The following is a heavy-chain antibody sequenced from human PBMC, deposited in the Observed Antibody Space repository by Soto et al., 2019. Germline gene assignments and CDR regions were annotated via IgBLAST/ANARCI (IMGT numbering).Heavy chain of an antibody. J-gene: IGHJ4*02. CDR3: ASGNYYDSSGYYYVGPQVEPFDY. CDR2: ISGYDGRT. CDR1: GYTFTRYG. V-gene: IGHV1-18*01. D-gene: IGHD3-22*01. Sequence: ASVKVSCKTSGYTFTRYGISWVRQAPGQGLEWMGWISGYDGRTNFAQKVQDRVTMTTDTSTSTVYMELRSLSSDDTAVYYCASGNYYDSSGYYYVGPQVEPFDYWGRG.